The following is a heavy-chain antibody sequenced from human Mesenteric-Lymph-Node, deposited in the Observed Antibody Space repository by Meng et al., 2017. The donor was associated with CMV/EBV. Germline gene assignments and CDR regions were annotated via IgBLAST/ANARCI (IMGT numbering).Heavy chain of an antibody. Sequence: ESLKISCTVSGGSISAYYWSWIRQPPGKELEWIGFVYFSGSTSYNPSLKSRVTMSLDTSKNQFSLKLTSVTAADTAVYYCASLSGLNYYYYDIDVWGQGTTVTVSS. D-gene: IGHD6-19*01. J-gene: IGHJ6*02. V-gene: IGHV4-59*01. CDR2: VYFSGST. CDR1: GGSISAYY. CDR3: ASLSGLNYYYYDIDV.